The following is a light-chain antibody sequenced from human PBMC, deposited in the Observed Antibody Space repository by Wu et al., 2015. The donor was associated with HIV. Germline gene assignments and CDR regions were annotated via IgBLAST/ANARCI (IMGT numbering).Light chain of an antibody. CDR3: QQYNNWPPLYS. CDR1: ESIGSS. CDR2: DAS. J-gene: IGKJ2*03. Sequence: EMVLTQSPGTLSLSPGERATLSCRVSESIGSSSLAWYQQKPGQAPRLLIYDASTRATGIPARFSGSGSGTEFTLTISGLQSEDFAVYYCQQYNNWPPLYSFGQGTKLEIK. V-gene: IGKV3-15*01.